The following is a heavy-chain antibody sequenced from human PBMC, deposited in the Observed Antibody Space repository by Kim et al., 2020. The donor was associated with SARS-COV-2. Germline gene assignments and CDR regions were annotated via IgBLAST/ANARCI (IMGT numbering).Heavy chain of an antibody. CDR2: ISGSGGST. D-gene: IGHD3-10*01. Sequence: GGSLRLSCAASGFTFSSYAMSWVRQAPGKGLEWVSAISGSGGSTYYADSVKGRFTISRDNSKNTLYLQMNSLRAEDTAVYYCAKKPSVGSGARNWFDPWGQGTLVTVSS. V-gene: IGHV3-23*01. J-gene: IGHJ5*02. CDR3: AKKPSVGSGARNWFDP. CDR1: GFTFSSYA.